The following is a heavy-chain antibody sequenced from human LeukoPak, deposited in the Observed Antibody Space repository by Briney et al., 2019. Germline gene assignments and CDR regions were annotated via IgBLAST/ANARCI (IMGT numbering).Heavy chain of an antibody. D-gene: IGHD3-22*01. J-gene: IGHJ1*01. CDR3: ARAPSEIGGYYPEYFRH. CDR1: GFTFSSVW. CDR2: IKSAGGT. Sequence: GGSLRLSCAASGFTFSSVWMHWGRHAPGKGLVWVSRIKSAGGTNYADSVQGRFTISRDNVKNTVSLQMNSLRVEDTGVYYCARAPSEIGGYYPEYFRHWGQGTLVTVSS. V-gene: IGHV3-74*01.